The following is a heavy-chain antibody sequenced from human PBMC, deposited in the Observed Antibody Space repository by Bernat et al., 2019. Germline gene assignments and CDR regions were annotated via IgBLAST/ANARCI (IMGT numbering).Heavy chain of an antibody. J-gene: IGHJ4*02. CDR2: IKSKTDGGTT. CDR3: TTDFVSPGDSSGW. CDR1: GFTFSNAW. V-gene: IGHV3-15*01. Sequence: EVQLVESGGGLVKPGGSLRLSCAASGFTFSNAWMSWVRQAPGKGLELVGRIKSKTDGGTTDYAAPVKGRFTISRDDSNNTLYLQMNSLKTEDTAVYYCTTDFVSPGDSSGWWGQGTLVTVSS. D-gene: IGHD3-22*01.